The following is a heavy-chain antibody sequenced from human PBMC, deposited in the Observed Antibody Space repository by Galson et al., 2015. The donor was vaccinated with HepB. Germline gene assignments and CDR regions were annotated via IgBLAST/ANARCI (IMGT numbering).Heavy chain of an antibody. CDR1: GFTFSSYA. V-gene: IGHV3-23*01. Sequence: SLRLCCAASGFTFSSYAMSWVRQAPGKGLEWVSAISGSGGSTYYADSVKGRFTISRDNSKNTLYLQMNSLRAEDTAVYYCAKDRNVGSGWYSYFDYWGQGTLVTVSS. CDR2: ISGSGGST. J-gene: IGHJ4*02. D-gene: IGHD6-19*01. CDR3: AKDRNVGSGWYSYFDY.